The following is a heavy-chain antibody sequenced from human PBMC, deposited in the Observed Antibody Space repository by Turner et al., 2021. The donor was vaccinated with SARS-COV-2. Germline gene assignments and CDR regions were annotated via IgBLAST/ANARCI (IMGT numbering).Heavy chain of an antibody. D-gene: IGHD5-18*01. CDR2: IYYSGSA. Sequence: QLQLQESGPGLVKPSETLSLTCTVSGGSISSSSYYWGWLRQPPGKGLEWSGNIYYSGSAYYNPSIKSRVTISVDPSKNQFSLKLTSVTAADTAVYYCARLMDTAMDYYGTDVWGQGTTVTVSS. CDR3: ARLMDTAMDYYGTDV. CDR1: GGSISSSSYY. J-gene: IGHJ6*02. V-gene: IGHV4-39*01.